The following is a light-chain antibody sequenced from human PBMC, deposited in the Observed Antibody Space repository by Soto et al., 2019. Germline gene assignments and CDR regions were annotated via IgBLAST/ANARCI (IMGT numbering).Light chain of an antibody. CDR2: DAS. J-gene: IGKJ4*01. CDR3: QQYDNLPSVT. CDR1: QDIKSY. Sequence: DIQMTQSPSSLSASVGDRVTITCQARQDIKSYLNWYQQTPGKAPKVLIYDASILETGVPSRFSGSGCGTEFTFSISSLQPEDIATYYCQQYDNLPSVTFGGGTKVEIK. V-gene: IGKV1-33*01.